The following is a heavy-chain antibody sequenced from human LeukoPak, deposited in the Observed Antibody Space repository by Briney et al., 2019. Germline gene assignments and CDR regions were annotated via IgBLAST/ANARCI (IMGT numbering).Heavy chain of an antibody. V-gene: IGHV3-11*01. D-gene: IGHD3-10*01. CDR3: AAQTVLLWFGETDY. Sequence: AGGSLRLSCAASGFTFSDYYMSWIRQAPGKGLEWVSYISSSGSTIYYADSVKGRFTISRDNAKNSLYLQMNSLRAEDTAVYYCAAQTVLLWFGETDYWGQGTPVTGSS. CDR2: ISSSGSTI. J-gene: IGHJ4*02. CDR1: GFTFSDYY.